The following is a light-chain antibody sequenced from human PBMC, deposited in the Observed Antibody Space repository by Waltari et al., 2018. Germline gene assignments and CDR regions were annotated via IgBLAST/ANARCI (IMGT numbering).Light chain of an antibody. CDR1: ALPKQE. CDR2: KDS. J-gene: IGLJ2*01. Sequence: SYELTQPPSVSVSPGQTARITCPGDALPKQEHYWYQQKPGQAPILVMFKDSERPSEIPERFSGSSSGTTVTLTISGVQAEDEADYYCQSADSSGDYVVFGGGTKLTVL. CDR3: QSADSSGDYVV. V-gene: IGLV3-25*03.